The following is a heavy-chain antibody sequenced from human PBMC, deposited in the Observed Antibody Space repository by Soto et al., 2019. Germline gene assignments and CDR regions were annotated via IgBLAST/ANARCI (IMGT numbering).Heavy chain of an antibody. V-gene: IGHV3-7*03. CDR2: IKQDGSEK. D-gene: IGHD1-1*01. CDR1: GFTLSSYW. CDR3: AREGTIGDADGLDV. J-gene: IGHJ6*02. Sequence: GGALRLSCSGSGFTLSSYWMSWVRQAPGKSLEWVANIKQDGSEKNYVDSVKGRFTISRDNANNSLYLQMSSLRAEDTALYYCAREGTIGDADGLDVWGQGTTVTVSS.